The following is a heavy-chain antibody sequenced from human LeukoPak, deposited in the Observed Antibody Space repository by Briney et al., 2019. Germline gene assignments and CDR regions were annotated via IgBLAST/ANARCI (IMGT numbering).Heavy chain of an antibody. CDR2: IYSGGST. J-gene: IGHJ3*02. V-gene: IGHV3-53*01. CDR3: ARGGLDAFDI. Sequence: GGALRLSCAASGSTVSSNYMSWVRQAPGKGLEWVSVIYSGGSTYYADSVKGRFTISRDNSKNTRYLQMNSLRAEDTAVYYCARGGLDAFDIWGQGTMVTVSS. CDR1: GSTVSSNY.